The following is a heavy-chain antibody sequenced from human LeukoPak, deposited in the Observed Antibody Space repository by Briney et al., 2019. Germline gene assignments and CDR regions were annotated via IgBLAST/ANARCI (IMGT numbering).Heavy chain of an antibody. CDR2: IYYSGST. CDR3: ARDGDTTGEYFQH. Sequence: SETLSLTCTVSGASISSYYWSWIRQPPGKGLEWIGYIYYSGSTNYNPSLQSRVTISVDTSKNQFSLKLSSVTAADTAVYYCARDGDTTGEYFQHWGQGTLVTVSS. J-gene: IGHJ1*01. D-gene: IGHD1-1*01. CDR1: GASISSYY. V-gene: IGHV4-59*01.